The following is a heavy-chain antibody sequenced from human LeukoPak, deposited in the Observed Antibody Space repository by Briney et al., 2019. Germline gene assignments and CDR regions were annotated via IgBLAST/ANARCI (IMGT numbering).Heavy chain of an antibody. V-gene: IGHV3-21*06. CDR3: VRDPLGGHFDY. CDR2: ITSSSSSI. Sequence: GGSLRISCAASGFPFSSYNMNWVRQAPGKGLEWVSYITSSSSSIFYADSVKGRFTISRDNAMNSLYLQMNSLRAEDTAVYYCVRDPLGGHFDYWGQGTLVTVSS. J-gene: IGHJ4*02. CDR1: GFPFSSYN.